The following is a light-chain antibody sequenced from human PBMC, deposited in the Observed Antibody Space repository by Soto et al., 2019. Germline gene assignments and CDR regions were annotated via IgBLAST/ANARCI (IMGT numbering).Light chain of an antibody. CDR1: QSISNW. J-gene: IGKJ4*01. CDR3: QQYNSYSPLT. Sequence: DIQMTQSPSTLSASVGDRVTITCRASQSISNWLAWYQQKPGKAPKLLIYKPSSLESGVPSRFSGSRSGTELTLTISSLQPDDFATYYCQQYNSYSPLTYGGGTKVEI. V-gene: IGKV1-5*03. CDR2: KPS.